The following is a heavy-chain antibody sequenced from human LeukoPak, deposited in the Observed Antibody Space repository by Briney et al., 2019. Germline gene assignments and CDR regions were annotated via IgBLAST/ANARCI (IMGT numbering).Heavy chain of an antibody. V-gene: IGHV4-31*03. Sequence: SQTLSLTCTVSGGSISSGGYYWSWIRQHPGKGLEWIGYIYYSGSTNYNPSLKSRVTISVDTSKNQFSLKLSSVTAADTAVYYCARSFRDGYNSPLYYFDYWGQGTLVTVSS. D-gene: IGHD5-24*01. CDR2: IYYSGST. J-gene: IGHJ4*02. CDR3: ARSFRDGYNSPLYYFDY. CDR1: GGSISSGGYY.